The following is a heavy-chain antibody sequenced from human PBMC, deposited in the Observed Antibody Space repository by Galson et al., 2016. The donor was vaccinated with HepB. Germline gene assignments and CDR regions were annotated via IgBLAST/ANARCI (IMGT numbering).Heavy chain of an antibody. CDR3: ARDRINGSYYYYGLDV. J-gene: IGHJ6*02. CDR1: GSSINSYF. Sequence: SETLSLTCSVSGSSINSYFWSWIRQPPGKGLEWIGYTSDSGNTKYNPSLKSRVTISVDTSMNRFSLTLASVTAADTAVYYCARDRINGSYYYYGLDVWGQGTTVTVSS. CDR2: TSDSGNT. D-gene: IGHD2-15*01. V-gene: IGHV4-59*01.